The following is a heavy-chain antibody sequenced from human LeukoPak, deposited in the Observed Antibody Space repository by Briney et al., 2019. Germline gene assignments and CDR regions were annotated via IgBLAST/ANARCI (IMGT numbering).Heavy chain of an antibody. CDR2: IDSSGST. CDR1: DGSISNYH. CDR3: AREGGPYRPLDY. J-gene: IGHJ4*02. Sequence: SETLSLTCTVSDGSISNYHWTWIRQPPGKGLEWIGYIDSSGSTSYNPSLKSRVTISVDTSKNQFSLKLSSVAAADTAVYYCAREGGPYRPLDYSGQRTLVTVSS. V-gene: IGHV4-59*01.